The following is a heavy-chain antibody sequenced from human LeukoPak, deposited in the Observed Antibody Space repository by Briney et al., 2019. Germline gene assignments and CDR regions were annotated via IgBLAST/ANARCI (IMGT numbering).Heavy chain of an antibody. J-gene: IGHJ6*03. D-gene: IGHD2-2*02. V-gene: IGHV4-34*01. Sequence: SETLSLTCAVYGGSFGGDYWSWIRPPPGKGREWVGEINHRGSSNYNPSLKREVTISEDTSKNQFSVKRATVTAADTAVYYCARRGNTFYYYYYRDVWGKGTTVTVSS. CDR1: GGSFGGDY. CDR2: INHRGSS. CDR3: ARRGNTFYYYYYRDV.